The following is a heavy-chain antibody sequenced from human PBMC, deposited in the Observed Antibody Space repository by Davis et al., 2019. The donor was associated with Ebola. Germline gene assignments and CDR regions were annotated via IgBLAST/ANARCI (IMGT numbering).Heavy chain of an antibody. Sequence: GESLKISCAASGFTVSSNYMNWVRQAPGKGLEWVSGIYSGGSTYCADSVKGRFTISRDIAKNSLYLHMNNLRDEDTAVYYCARGSENWNYVDSWGQGTLVTVSS. J-gene: IGHJ4*02. D-gene: IGHD1-7*01. CDR3: ARGSENWNYVDS. V-gene: IGHV3-53*01. CDR2: IYSGGST. CDR1: GFTVSSNY.